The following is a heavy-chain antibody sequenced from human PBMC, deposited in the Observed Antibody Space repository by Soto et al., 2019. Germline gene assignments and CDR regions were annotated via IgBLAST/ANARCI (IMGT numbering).Heavy chain of an antibody. CDR3: ARWVEVSLDYFDS. V-gene: IGHV4-31*03. J-gene: IGHJ4*02. CDR1: GGSMSNGYYY. Sequence: TLSLTCTVSGGSMSNGYYYWSWVRQNPGKGLEWIGHIYHSGRTYYNPSLKSRVGILVDTSKNQFSLNLNSVTAADTAVYYCARWVEVSLDYFDSWGQGTLVTVSS. CDR2: IYHSGRT. D-gene: IGHD1-20*01.